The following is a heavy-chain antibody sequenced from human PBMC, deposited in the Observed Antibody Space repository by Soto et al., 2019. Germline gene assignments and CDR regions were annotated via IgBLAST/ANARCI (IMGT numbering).Heavy chain of an antibody. V-gene: IGHV4-30-2*01. Sequence: QLQLQESGSGLVKPSQTLSLTCAVSGGSISSGGYSWSWIRQPPGKGLEWIGYIYHSGSTYYNPSLKSRVTISVNRSKHQSALKLSSVAAADTAVYYCARAGATTVSRHYYYGMHVWGQGTTVTVSS. CDR2: IYHSGST. D-gene: IGHD4-17*01. CDR1: GGSISSGGYS. J-gene: IGHJ6*02. CDR3: ARAGATTVSRHYYYGMHV.